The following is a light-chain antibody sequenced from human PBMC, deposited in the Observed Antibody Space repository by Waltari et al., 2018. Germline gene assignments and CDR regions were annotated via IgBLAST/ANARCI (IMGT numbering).Light chain of an antibody. J-gene: IGKJ2*01. CDR3: QQRSNWPFRYT. CDR2: DAS. Sequence: EIVLTQSPATLSLSPGERVTLSCRASQSVSSYLAWYQQKPGQAPRLLIYDASNRATGIPARFSGSGSGTDFTLTISSLEPEDFAVYYCQQRSNWPFRYTFGQGTKLEIK. V-gene: IGKV3-11*01. CDR1: QSVSSY.